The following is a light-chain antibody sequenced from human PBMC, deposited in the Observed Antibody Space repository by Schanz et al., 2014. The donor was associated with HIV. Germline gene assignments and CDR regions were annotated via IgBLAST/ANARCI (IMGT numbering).Light chain of an antibody. Sequence: QSALTQPPSASGSPGQSVTISCTGTSGDVGGYDYVSWYQQHPGKAPKLIISEVNKRPSGVPDRFSGSKSGNTASLTISGLQTEDEADYYCCSYTTTSTYVFGAGTKLTVL. CDR3: CSYTTTSTYV. V-gene: IGLV2-8*01. CDR1: SGDVGGYDY. CDR2: EVN. J-gene: IGLJ1*01.